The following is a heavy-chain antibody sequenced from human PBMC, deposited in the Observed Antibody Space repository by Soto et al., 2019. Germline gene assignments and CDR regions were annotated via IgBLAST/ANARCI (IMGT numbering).Heavy chain of an antibody. CDR2: IDPSDSYT. CDR1: GYSFTSYW. D-gene: IGHD6-13*01. V-gene: IGHV5-10-1*01. J-gene: IGHJ6*02. Sequence: ESLNISCKGSGYSFTSYWISWVRQMPGKGLEWMGRIDPSDSYTNYSPSFQGHVTISADKSISTAYLQWSSLKASDTAMYYCIIAARLQYYYYGTDVWVQGTTVTVSS. CDR3: IIAARLQYYYYGTDV.